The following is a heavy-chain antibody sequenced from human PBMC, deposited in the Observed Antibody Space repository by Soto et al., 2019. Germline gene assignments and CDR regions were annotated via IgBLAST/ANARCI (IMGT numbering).Heavy chain of an antibody. CDR1: GGSIRDYF. J-gene: IGHJ6*02. CDR2: ISSSGTI. V-gene: IGHV4-59*01. CDR3: ARDRKLVIPGNYYYYGMDV. D-gene: IGHD3-9*01. Sequence: NPSETLSLTCSVSGGSIRDYFWTWVRQPPGKGLEWIGYISSSGTINYNSSLKSRVTISLDTSRNHFSLKLSSVTTADTAVYFCARDRKLVIPGNYYYYGMDVWGQGTTVTSP.